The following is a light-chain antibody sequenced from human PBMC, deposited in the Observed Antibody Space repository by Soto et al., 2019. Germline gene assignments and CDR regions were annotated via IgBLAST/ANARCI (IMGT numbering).Light chain of an antibody. J-gene: IGKJ5*01. V-gene: IGKV3-20*01. CDR1: QSVSSSY. CDR2: GAS. Sequence: EIVLTQSPGTLSLYPGERATLSCRASQSVSSSYLAWYQQKPGQAPRLLIYGASSRAAGIPDRFSGSWSGTDFTLTISRLEPEDFAVYYCQQYGSSPLYTFGQGTRLEIK. CDR3: QQYGSSPLYT.